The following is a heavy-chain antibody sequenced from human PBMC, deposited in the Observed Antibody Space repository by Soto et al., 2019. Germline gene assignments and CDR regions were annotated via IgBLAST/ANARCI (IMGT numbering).Heavy chain of an antibody. CDR1: GYNCINYG. D-gene: IGHD3-10*01. J-gene: IGHJ4*02. Sequence: GASVKVSCKASGYNCINYGITWVRQAPGQGLEWMGWIRVHNGNTNYAQNLQGRVTMTTDTSTSTAYMELRSLRSDDTAVYYCVRDLDGSGSYYTGYWGPGTLVTVS. V-gene: IGHV1-18*01. CDR3: VRDLDGSGSYYTGY. CDR2: IRVHNGNT.